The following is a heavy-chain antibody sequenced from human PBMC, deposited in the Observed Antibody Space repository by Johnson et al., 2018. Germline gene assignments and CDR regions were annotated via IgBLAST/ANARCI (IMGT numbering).Heavy chain of an antibody. CDR2: LSSDERDE. CDR3: VRQFLGLGY. V-gene: IGHV3-30*04. J-gene: IGHJ4*02. D-gene: IGHD3-16*01. CDR1: GFTFTTYT. Sequence: VESGGGVVQPGRSLTLSCVASGFTFTTYTMHWVRQAPGKGLAWVAVLSSDERDEFYADSVKGRSTISKDDSKKTLSLQINSLKYDDTAVYYCVRQFLGLGYWGQGTLVTVSS.